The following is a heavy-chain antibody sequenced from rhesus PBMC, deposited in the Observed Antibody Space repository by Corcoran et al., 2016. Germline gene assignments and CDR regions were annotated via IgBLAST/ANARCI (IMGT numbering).Heavy chain of an antibody. V-gene: IGHV4S9*01. CDR3: ARRRLAGPHFDY. Sequence: QVQLQESGPGLVKASETLSLTCAVSGGSISDIYYWNWIRQPPGKGLEWIGKMYVTSGSTSYKSSLKSRVTISKDTSKNQFSLKVTSVTAADTAVYYCARRRLAGPHFDYWGQGILVTVSS. CDR1: GGSISDIYY. J-gene: IGHJ4*01. CDR2: MYVTSGST. D-gene: IGHD6-37*01.